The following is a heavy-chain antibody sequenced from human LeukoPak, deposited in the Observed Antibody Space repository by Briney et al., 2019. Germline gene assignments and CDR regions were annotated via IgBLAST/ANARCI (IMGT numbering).Heavy chain of an antibody. V-gene: IGHV3-21*01. CDR2: ISSSSSYI. CDR1: GIPFSSYS. CDR3: AGDLGSVSYGY. D-gene: IGHD1-26*01. Sequence: GGSLRLSCAASGIPFSSYSMNWVRQAPGKGLGWVSSISSSSSYINDAVSLKGRSTISRDNSKNSLYLQMNSLRAEDTAVYYCAGDLGSVSYGYWGQGTLVTVSS. J-gene: IGHJ4*02.